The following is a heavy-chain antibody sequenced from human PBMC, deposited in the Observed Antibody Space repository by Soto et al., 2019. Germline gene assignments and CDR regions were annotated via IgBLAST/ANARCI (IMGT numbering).Heavy chain of an antibody. CDR3: ARLKGPDHYGLDV. CDR2: IYHSGTT. CDR1: GDSITSTNW. V-gene: IGHV4-4*02. Sequence: QVQLQESGPGLVKPSGTLSLTCGVSGDSITSTNWWSWVRQPRGRGLEWIGEIYHSGTTHYNPSLKSRITILLDESKNQFSLNLSSVTAADTAVYYCARLKGPDHYGLDVWGQGTTVSVFS. J-gene: IGHJ6*02.